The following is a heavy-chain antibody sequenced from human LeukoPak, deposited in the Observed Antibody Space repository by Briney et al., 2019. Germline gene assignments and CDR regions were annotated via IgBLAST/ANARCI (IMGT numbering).Heavy chain of an antibody. J-gene: IGHJ4*02. CDR3: ASRPSGDYPYFDY. V-gene: IGHV3-66*01. CDR1: GFTVSSNY. Sequence: GGSLRLSCAASGFTVSSNYMSWVRQAPGKGLDWVSVIYSGGNTYYADPVKGRFTISRDNSKNTLYLQMNSLRAEDTAVYYCASRPSGDYPYFDYWGQGTLVTVSS. D-gene: IGHD4-17*01. CDR2: IYSGGNT.